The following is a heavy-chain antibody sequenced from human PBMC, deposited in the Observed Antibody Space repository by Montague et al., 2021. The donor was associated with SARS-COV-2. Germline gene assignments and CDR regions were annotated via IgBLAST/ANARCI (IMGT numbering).Heavy chain of an antibody. D-gene: IGHD3-10*01. CDR3: ARAASPRGAFDV. Sequence: TLSLTCAVSGGSINSGGYSWSWIRQSPGKGLKWIGYILHSGSTYYNPSLWSRVTISVDRSKSQFSLNLTSMTAADTAVYFCARAASPRGAFDVWGQGTVVTVSS. CDR1: GGSINSGGYS. V-gene: IGHV4-30-2*06. J-gene: IGHJ3*01. CDR2: ILHSGST.